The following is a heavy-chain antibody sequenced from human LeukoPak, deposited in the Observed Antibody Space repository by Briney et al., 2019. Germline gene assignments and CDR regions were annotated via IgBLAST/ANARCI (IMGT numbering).Heavy chain of an antibody. J-gene: IGHJ4*02. V-gene: IGHV3-7*01. CDR1: GFTFSSHW. D-gene: IGHD6-13*01. CDR2: IKQDGREK. CDR3: ARVGIAAVGY. Sequence: PGGTLRLSCAASGFTFSSHWMGWVRQAPGKGLEWVANIKQDGREKYYVYPVKRRFTVSTDSAKNTLQLQMNSLRVEDKAGSYCARVGIAAVGYCGQETLVTVSS.